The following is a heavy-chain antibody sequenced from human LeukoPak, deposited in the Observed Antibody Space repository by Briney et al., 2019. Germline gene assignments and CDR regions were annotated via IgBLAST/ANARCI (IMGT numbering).Heavy chain of an antibody. CDR1: TGSIRTYY. D-gene: IGHD3-10*01. V-gene: IGHV4-59*01. J-gene: IGHJ4*02. Sequence: SETLSLTCSVSTGSIRTYYWTWIRQPPGKGLEWIGCFHYRGATTYNPSLKGRVFISADTSKNHFSLRLDSVTAADTAVYYCASGSYSGRAHLDFWGLGTLVSVSS. CDR3: ASGSYSGRAHLDF. CDR2: FHYRGAT.